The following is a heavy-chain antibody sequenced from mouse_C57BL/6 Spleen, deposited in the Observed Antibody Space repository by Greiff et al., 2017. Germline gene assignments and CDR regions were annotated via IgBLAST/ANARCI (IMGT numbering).Heavy chain of an antibody. CDR2: ISSGGSYT. V-gene: IGHV5-6*02. D-gene: IGHD1-1*01. J-gene: IGHJ2*01. CDR1: GFTFSSYG. Sequence: DVKLVESGGDLVKPGGSLKLSCAASGFTFSSYGMSWVRQTPDKRLEWVATISSGGSYTYYPDSVKGRFTIPRDNAKNTLYLQMSSLKSEDTAMYYCARHPYYYGSGYYFDYWGQGTALTVSS. CDR3: ARHPYYYGSGYYFDY.